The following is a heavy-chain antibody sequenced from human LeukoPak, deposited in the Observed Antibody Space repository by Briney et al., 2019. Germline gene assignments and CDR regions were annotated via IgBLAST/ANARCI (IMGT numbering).Heavy chain of an antibody. CDR2: IYYSGST. D-gene: IGHD6-13*01. CDR1: GGSISSYY. Sequence: SETLSLTCTVSGGSISSYYWSWIRQPPGKGLEWIGYIYYSGSTNYNPSLKSRVTISVVTSKNQFSLKLSSVTAADTAVYYCARHAGADYSSWNYFDYWGQGTLVTVSS. CDR3: ARHAGADYSSWNYFDY. V-gene: IGHV4-59*08. J-gene: IGHJ4*02.